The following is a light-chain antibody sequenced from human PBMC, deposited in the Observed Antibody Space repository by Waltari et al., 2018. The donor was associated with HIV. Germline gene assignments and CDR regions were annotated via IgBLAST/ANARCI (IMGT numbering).Light chain of an antibody. V-gene: IGKV2-29*01. CDR1: QTLIYSDGKTY. Sequence: EIVMTQTPVSLSVTPGQPASISCKSSQTLIYSDGKTYLYWYLQKAGQPPHRLISEAHKRFHGGPERFSGSGSGTEFTLRISRVETEVVGVYYCMQGKGFPLTFGGGTKVQI. J-gene: IGKJ4*01. CDR3: MQGKGFPLT. CDR2: EAH.